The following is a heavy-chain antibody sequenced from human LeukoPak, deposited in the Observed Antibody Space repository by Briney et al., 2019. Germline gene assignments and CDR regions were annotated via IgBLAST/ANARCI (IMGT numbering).Heavy chain of an antibody. CDR1: GYTFTGYY. CDR2: INPNSGGT. J-gene: IGHJ4*02. V-gene: IGHV1-2*02. CDR3: ARDGPRGYSYGYVWYYFDF. D-gene: IGHD5-18*01. Sequence: VASVKVSCKASGYTFTGYYMHWVRQAPGQGLEWMGWINPNSGGTNYAQKFQGRVTMTRDTSISTAYMELSRLRSDDTAVYYCARDGPRGYSYGYVWYYFDFWGQGTLVTVSS.